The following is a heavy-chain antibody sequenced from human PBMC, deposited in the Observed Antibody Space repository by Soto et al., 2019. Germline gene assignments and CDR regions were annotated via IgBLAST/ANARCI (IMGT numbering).Heavy chain of an antibody. J-gene: IGHJ4*02. V-gene: IGHV4-59*12. D-gene: IGHD2-2*03. CDR2: IYYAGST. CDR3: ARIGYCIGTSCPFFDS. CDR1: GGSINNYY. Sequence: SETLSLTCTVSGGSINNYYWSWIRQPPGKGLEFIGYIYYAGSTTYNPSLKSRVTISVDTSKNQFSLRLSSVTAADTAVYFCARIGYCIGTSCPFFDSWGQGTLVTVSS.